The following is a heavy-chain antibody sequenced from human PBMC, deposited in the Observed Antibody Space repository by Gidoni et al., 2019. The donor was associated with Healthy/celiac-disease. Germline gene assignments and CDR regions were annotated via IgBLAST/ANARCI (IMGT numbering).Heavy chain of an antibody. J-gene: IGHJ4*02. Sequence: SSYGMHWVRQAPGKGLEWVAVIWYDGSNKYYADSVKGRFTISRDNSKNTLYLQMNSLRAEDTAVYYCARDLARDGFTYYFDYWGQGTLVTVSS. CDR1: SSYG. V-gene: IGHV3-33*01. CDR3: ARDLARDGFTYYFDY. CDR2: IWYDGSNK. D-gene: IGHD5-12*01.